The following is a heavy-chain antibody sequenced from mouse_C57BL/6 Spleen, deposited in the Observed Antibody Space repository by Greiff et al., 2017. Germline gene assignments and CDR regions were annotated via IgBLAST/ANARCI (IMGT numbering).Heavy chain of an antibody. J-gene: IGHJ1*03. CDR1: GYTFTSYW. Sequence: VQLQQPGAELVMPGASVKLSCKASGYTFTSYWMHWVKQRPGQGLEWIGEIDPSDSYTNYNQKFKGTSTLTVDKSSSTAYMQLSSLTSEDSAVYYCARRDYYGSRYFDVWGTGTTVTVSS. D-gene: IGHD1-1*01. V-gene: IGHV1-69*01. CDR2: IDPSDSYT. CDR3: ARRDYYGSRYFDV.